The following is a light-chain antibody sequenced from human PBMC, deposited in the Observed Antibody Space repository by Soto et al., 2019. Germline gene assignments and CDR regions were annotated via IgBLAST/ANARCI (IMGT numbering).Light chain of an antibody. V-gene: IGKV4-1*01. J-gene: IGKJ1*01. CDR3: HQYYSSPWT. Sequence: VMTQSPDSLSLFLGERATIDCKSSQSVLYTANNKSYLAWYQQKPGQSPKLLSYWASIRDSGVPDRFSGGSGTDFTLTISSLQAEDVAVYFCHQYYSSPWTFGQGTKVEIK. CDR2: WAS. CDR1: QSVLYTANNKSY.